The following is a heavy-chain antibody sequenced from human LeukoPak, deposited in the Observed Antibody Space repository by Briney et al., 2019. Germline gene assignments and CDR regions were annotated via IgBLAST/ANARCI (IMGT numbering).Heavy chain of an antibody. CDR3: ARAYYWVDS. J-gene: IGHJ5*01. V-gene: IGHV4-61*02. D-gene: IGHD2-21*01. Sequence: SETLSLTCTVSGGSINSGSYFWTWIRQPAGRPAGKGLEWIGRIYTTGRTSYNPSIGSRVTISADMSKNQFSLHLTAVTAADTAVYFCARAYYWVDSWGQGTLVTVSS. CDR2: IYTTGRT. CDR1: GGSINSGSYF.